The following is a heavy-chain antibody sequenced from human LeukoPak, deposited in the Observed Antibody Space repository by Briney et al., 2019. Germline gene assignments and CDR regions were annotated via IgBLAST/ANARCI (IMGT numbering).Heavy chain of an antibody. Sequence: GGSLRLSCADSGFTFGSYWMHWVRQAPGKGLVWVSRINSDGSSTSYADSVKGRFTVSRDNAKNTLYLQMNSLRAEDTAVYYCARATGSYYSLGYWGQGTLVTVSS. CDR3: ARATGSYYSLGY. V-gene: IGHV3-74*01. CDR2: INSDGSST. J-gene: IGHJ4*02. CDR1: GFTFGSYW. D-gene: IGHD1-26*01.